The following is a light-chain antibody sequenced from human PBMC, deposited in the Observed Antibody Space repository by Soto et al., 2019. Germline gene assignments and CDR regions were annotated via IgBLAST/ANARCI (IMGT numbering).Light chain of an antibody. CDR2: DAS. Sequence: DIQMTQSPSTLSASVGDRVTITCRASQSISSCLAWYQQKPGKAPKLLVYDASSLESGVPSRFSGSGSGTEFTLTISSLQPDDFATYYCQQRKSYPWTFGQGTKVDIK. V-gene: IGKV1-5*01. CDR3: QQRKSYPWT. CDR1: QSISSC. J-gene: IGKJ1*01.